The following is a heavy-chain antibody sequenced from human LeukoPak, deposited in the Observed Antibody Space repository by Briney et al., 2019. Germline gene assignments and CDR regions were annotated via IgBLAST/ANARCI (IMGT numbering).Heavy chain of an antibody. CDR3: ARMTTPGFGANWFDP. J-gene: IGHJ5*02. CDR2: IYTSGST. CDR1: GGSISSYY. V-gene: IGHV4-4*07. Sequence: SETLSLTCTVSGGSISSYYWSWIRQPAGKGLEWIGRIYTSGSTNYNPSLKSRVTMSVDTSKNQFSLKLNSVTAADTAVYYCARMTTPGFGANWFDPWGQGTLVTVSS. D-gene: IGHD3-10*01.